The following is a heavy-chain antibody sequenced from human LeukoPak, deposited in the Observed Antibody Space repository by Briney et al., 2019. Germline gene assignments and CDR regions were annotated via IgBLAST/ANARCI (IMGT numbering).Heavy chain of an antibody. CDR3: ARWELLRSVGAFEI. CDR1: GFTFSSYA. CDR2: ISDSGHST. Sequence: GGSLRLSCAASGFTFSSYAMSWVRQAPGKGLECVSSISDSGHSTYYADSVKGRFTISRDNSKNTLYLQMNSLRAEDTAVYYCARWELLRSVGAFEIWGQGTMVTVSS. D-gene: IGHD1-26*01. V-gene: IGHV3-23*01. J-gene: IGHJ3*02.